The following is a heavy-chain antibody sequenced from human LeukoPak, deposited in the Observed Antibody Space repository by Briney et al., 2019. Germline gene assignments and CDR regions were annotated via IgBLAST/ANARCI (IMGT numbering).Heavy chain of an antibody. J-gene: IGHJ6*03. CDR1: GGSFSGYY. V-gene: IGHV4-34*01. CDR3: ARGGTKGMVRGVMGYMDV. Sequence: PSETLSLTCAVYGGSFSGYYWSWIRQPPGKGLEWIGEINHSGSTNYNPPLKSRVTISVDTSKNQFSLKLSSVTAADTAVYYCARGGTKGMVRGVMGYMDVWGKGTTVTMSS. CDR2: INHSGST. D-gene: IGHD3-10*01.